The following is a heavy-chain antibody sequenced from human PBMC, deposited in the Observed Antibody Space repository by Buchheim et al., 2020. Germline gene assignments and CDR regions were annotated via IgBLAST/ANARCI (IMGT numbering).Heavy chain of an antibody. V-gene: IGHV4-30-4*01. CDR3: AREFIGLTGRAPPSQSYYYYGMDV. D-gene: IGHD3-9*01. CDR2: IYYSGST. Sequence: QVQLQESGPGLVKPSQTLSLTCTVSGGSISSGDYYWSWIRQPPGKGLEWIGYIYYSGSTYYNPSLKSRVTISVDTSKNQFSLKLSSVTAADTAVYYCAREFIGLTGRAPPSQSYYYYGMDVWGQGTT. CDR1: GGSISSGDYY. J-gene: IGHJ6*02.